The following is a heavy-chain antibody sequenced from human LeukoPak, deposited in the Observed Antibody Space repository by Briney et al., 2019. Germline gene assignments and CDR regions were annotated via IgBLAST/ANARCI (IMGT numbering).Heavy chain of an antibody. J-gene: IGHJ4*02. CDR2: IFYSGST. D-gene: IGHD6-6*01. CDR3: ARDRAPAEYSSPYYFDY. CDR1: GGSISSTTYY. V-gene: IGHV4-39*07. Sequence: SETLSLTCSVSGGSISSTTYYWGWIRQPPGTGLEWIGSIFYSGSTYYNPSLKSRVTISVDTSKNQFSLKLSSVTAADTAVYYCARDRAPAEYSSPYYFDYWGQGTLVTVSS.